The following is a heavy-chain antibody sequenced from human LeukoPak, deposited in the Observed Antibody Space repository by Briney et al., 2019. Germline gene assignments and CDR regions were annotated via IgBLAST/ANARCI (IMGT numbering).Heavy chain of an antibody. D-gene: IGHD4-17*01. CDR2: ISSSSSYI. V-gene: IGHV3-21*01. CDR3: ARSEVNGDYLFDY. CDR1: GFTFSSYS. J-gene: IGHJ4*02. Sequence: GGSLRLSCAASGFTFSSYSMNWVRQAPGKGLEWVSSISSSSSYIYYADSVKGRFTISRDNAKNSLYLQMNSLRAEDTAVYYCARSEVNGDYLFDYWGQGTLVTVSS.